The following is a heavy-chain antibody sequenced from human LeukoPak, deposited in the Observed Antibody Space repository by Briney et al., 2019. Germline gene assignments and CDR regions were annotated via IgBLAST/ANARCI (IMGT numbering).Heavy chain of an antibody. J-gene: IGHJ5*02. V-gene: IGHV3-64*01. CDR1: GFTFSSYA. CDR3: ARGLRYCSGGSCWNWFDP. CDR2: ISSNGGST. Sequence: PGGSLRLSCAASGFTFSSYAMHWVCQAPGKGLEYVSAISSNGGSTYYANSVKGRFTISRDNSKNTLYLQMGSLRAEDMAVYYCARGLRYCSGGSCWNWFDPWGQGTLVTVSS. D-gene: IGHD2-15*01.